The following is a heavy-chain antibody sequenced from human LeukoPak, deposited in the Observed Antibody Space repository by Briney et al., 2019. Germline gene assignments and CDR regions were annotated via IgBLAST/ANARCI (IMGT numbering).Heavy chain of an antibody. J-gene: IGHJ5*02. Sequence: GGSLRLSCAASGFTFSSYGMHWVRQAPGKGLEWVAFIRYDGSNKYYADSVKGRFTISRDNSKNTLYLQMNSLRAEDTAVYYCARVQRVRGVNGNWFDPWGQGTLVTVSS. D-gene: IGHD3-10*01. CDR2: IRYDGSNK. CDR1: GFTFSSYG. V-gene: IGHV3-30*02. CDR3: ARVQRVRGVNGNWFDP.